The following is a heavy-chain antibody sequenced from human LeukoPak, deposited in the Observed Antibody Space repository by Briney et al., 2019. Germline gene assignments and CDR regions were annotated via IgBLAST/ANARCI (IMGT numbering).Heavy chain of an antibody. CDR2: IYYSGST. V-gene: IGHV4-39*01. CDR3: ARRPFYYYDSSGYYDY. D-gene: IGHD3-22*01. CDR1: GGSISSSSYY. J-gene: IGHJ4*02. Sequence: SETLSLTCTVSGGSISSSSYYWGWIRQPPGKGLEWIGSIYYSGSTYYNPSLKSRVTISVDTSKNQFSLKLSSVTAADTAVYYCARRPFYYYDSSGYYDYWGQGTLVTVSS.